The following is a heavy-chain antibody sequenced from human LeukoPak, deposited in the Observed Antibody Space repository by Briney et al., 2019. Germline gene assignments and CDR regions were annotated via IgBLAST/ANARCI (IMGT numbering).Heavy chain of an antibody. D-gene: IGHD3-22*01. V-gene: IGHV3-15*07. CDR1: GFTFSNAW. J-gene: IGHJ6*02. CDR2: IKSKTDGGTT. CDR3: TTDQITRTVSSYDGSGYHYYYYGMDV. Sequence: PGGSLRLSCAASGFTFSNAWMNWVRQAPGKGLEWVGRIKSKTDGGTTDYAAPVKGRFTISRDDSKNTLYLQMNSLKTEDTAVYYCTTDQITRTVSSYDGSGYHYYYYGMDVWGQGTTVTVPS.